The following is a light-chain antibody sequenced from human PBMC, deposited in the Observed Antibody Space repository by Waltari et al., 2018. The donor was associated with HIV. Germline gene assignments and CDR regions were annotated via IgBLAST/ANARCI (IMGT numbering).Light chain of an antibody. CDR1: SSNIGNNA. V-gene: IGLV1-44*01. CDR2: SND. Sequence: QSVLTQPPSASGTPGQRVTISCSGSSSNIGNNAVSWYQQLPGEAPKLLIASNDRRPSGGPGRFSASKSGTSASLAISGLQSEEEAHYYCAVWDDNLKRVFGGGTKLTVL. CDR3: AVWDDNLKRV. J-gene: IGLJ3*02.